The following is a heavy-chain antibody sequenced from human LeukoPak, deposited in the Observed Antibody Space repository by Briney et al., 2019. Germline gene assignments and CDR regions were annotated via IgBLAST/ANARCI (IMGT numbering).Heavy chain of an antibody. V-gene: IGHV4-59*01. J-gene: IGHJ4*02. CDR3: ARGKYYDSRFDY. D-gene: IGHD3-22*01. CDR1: GGSTSSYY. CDR2: IYYSGST. Sequence: SQTLSLTCTVSGGSTSSYYWSWIRQPPGEGLEWIGYIYYSGSTNYNPSLKSRVTISVDTSKNQFSLKLSSVTAADTAVYYCARGKYYDSRFDYWGQGTLVTVSS.